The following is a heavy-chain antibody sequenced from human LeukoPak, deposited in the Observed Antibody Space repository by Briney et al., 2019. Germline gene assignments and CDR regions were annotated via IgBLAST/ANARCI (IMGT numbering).Heavy chain of an antibody. CDR1: GGSISSYY. Sequence: PSETPSLTCTVSGGSISSYYWSWIRQPPGKGLEWIGYIYYSGSTNYNPSLKSRVTISVDTSKNQFSLKLSSVTAADTAVYYCARATSSWSQHAFDIWGQGTMVTVSS. J-gene: IGHJ3*02. D-gene: IGHD6-13*01. V-gene: IGHV4-59*01. CDR3: ARATSSWSQHAFDI. CDR2: IYYSGST.